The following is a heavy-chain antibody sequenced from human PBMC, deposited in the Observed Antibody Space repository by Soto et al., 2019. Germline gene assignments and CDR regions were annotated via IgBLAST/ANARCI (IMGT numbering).Heavy chain of an antibody. CDR2: ISGTNTYI. V-gene: IGHV3-21*01. Sequence: EVQLVESGGGLVKPGGSLRLSCAASGFTFNTYAMNWVRQAPGKGLAWVSSISGTNTYIYYADSVKGRFTISRDNAKNSLYLQMNSLRAEDTAVYYCARDGVVGPRVDYWGQGTLVTVSS. J-gene: IGHJ4*02. CDR1: GFTFNTYA. CDR3: ARDGVVGPRVDY. D-gene: IGHD1-26*01.